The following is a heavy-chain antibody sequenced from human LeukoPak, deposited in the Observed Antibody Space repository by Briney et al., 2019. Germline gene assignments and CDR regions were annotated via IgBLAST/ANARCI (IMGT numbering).Heavy chain of an antibody. V-gene: IGHV4-59*01. D-gene: IGHD1-7*01. CDR3: ARGELWFDP. CDR1: DDSIRNYY. Sequence: PSETLSLTRSVSDDSIRNYYWNWVRQPPGKGLEWIGYIYYTGSTNYNPSLKSRVTMSVDTSKNQLSLKLASVTAADTAVYFCARGELWFDPWGQGTLVTVSS. CDR2: IYYTGST. J-gene: IGHJ5*02.